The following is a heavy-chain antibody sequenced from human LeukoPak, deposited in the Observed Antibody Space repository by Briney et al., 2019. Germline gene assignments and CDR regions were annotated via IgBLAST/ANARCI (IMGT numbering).Heavy chain of an antibody. CDR3: ARAGYCGGDCYSELDY. Sequence: ASVTVSCKASGYTFTSYAMHWVRQAPGQRLEWMGWINAGNGNTKYSQKFQGRVTITRDTSASTAYMELSSLRSEDTAVYYCARAGYCGGDCYSELDYWGQGTLVTVSS. V-gene: IGHV1-3*01. D-gene: IGHD2-21*02. CDR1: GYTFTSYA. CDR2: INAGNGNT. J-gene: IGHJ4*02.